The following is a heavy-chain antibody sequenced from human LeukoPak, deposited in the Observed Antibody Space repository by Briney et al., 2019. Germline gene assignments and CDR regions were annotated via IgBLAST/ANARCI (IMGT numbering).Heavy chain of an antibody. D-gene: IGHD3-10*01. V-gene: IGHV3-23*01. CDR3: ARLWFGELTVVDAFDI. CDR1: GFTFSSYA. CDR2: ISGSGGST. Sequence: PGGSLRLSCGASGFTFSSYAMSWVRQAPGRGLEWVSAISGSGGSTYYADSVKGRFTISRDNSKNTLYLQMNSLRAEDTAVYYCARLWFGELTVVDAFDIWGQGTMVTVSS. J-gene: IGHJ3*02.